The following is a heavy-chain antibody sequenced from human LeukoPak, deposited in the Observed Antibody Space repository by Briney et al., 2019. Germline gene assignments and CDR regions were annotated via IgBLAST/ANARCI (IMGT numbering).Heavy chain of an antibody. CDR1: GGSFSDYY. CDR2: INHSGST. D-gene: IGHD3-10*01. V-gene: IGHV4-34*01. Sequence: SETLSLTCTVYGGSFSDYYWSWIRQPPGKGLEWIGEINHSGSTNYNPSLKSRVTISVDTSKNQFSLKLSSVTAADTAVYYCARQRRVRGAKEVYYYYYYYMDVWGKGTTVTISS. J-gene: IGHJ6*03. CDR3: ARQRRVRGAKEVYYYYYYYMDV.